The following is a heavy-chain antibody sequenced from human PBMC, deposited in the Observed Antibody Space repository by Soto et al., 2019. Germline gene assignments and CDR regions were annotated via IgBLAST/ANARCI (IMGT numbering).Heavy chain of an antibody. CDR2: ITSSSYI. Sequence: EVQLVESGGGLVKPGGSLRLSCAASGFTFSNYGMNWVRQAPGNGLEWVSFITSSSYIFYADSVKGRFTISRDNAKNALYLQMNSLRAEDTAVYYCARDLGAVTTLGFQNWGQGTLVTVSS. J-gene: IGHJ1*01. CDR3: ARDLGAVTTLGFQN. CDR1: GFTFSNYG. V-gene: IGHV3-21*01. D-gene: IGHD4-17*01.